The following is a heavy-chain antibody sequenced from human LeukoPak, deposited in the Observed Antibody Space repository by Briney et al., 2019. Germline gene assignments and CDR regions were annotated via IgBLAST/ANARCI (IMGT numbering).Heavy chain of an antibody. CDR2: ISNDGNDI. V-gene: IGHV3-30*03. Sequence: HPGGSLRLSCAASGFTFNDYGMHWVRQAPGKGLEWVAVISNDGNDIHYADSVQGRFIISRDNSKNTLFLQMDSLRPDDAGVFYCAREIMTRPHFNWVLPVDFWGQGALVTVSS. J-gene: IGHJ4*02. CDR1: GFTFNDYG. CDR3: AREIMTRPHFNWVLPVDF. D-gene: IGHD3-9*01.